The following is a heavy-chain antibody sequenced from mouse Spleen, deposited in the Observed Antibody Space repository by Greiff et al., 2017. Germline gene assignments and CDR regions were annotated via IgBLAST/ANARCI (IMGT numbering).Heavy chain of an antibody. CDR3: ARWDYGSSWGYFDY. D-gene: IGHD1-1*01. CDR2: IYPGDGDT. Sequence: QVQLQQSGAELVKPGASVKISCKASGYAFSSYWMNWVKQRPGKGLEWIGQIYPGDGDTNYNGKFKGKATLTADKSSSTAYMQLSSLTSEDSAVYFCARWDYGSSWGYFDYWGQGTTLTVSS. J-gene: IGHJ2*01. V-gene: IGHV1-80*01. CDR1: GYAFSSYW.